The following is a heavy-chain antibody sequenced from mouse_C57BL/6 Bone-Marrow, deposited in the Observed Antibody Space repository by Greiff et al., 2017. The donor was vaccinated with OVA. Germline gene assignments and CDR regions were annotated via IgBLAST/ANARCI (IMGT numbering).Heavy chain of an antibody. V-gene: IGHV5-17*01. Sequence: EVMLVESGGGLVKPGGSLKLSCAASGFTFRDYGMHWVRQAPEKGLEWVAYISSGSSTIYYADTVKGRFTISRDNAKNTMFLQMTSLRSEDTAMYYCAGSNYGWYFDVWGTGTTVTVSS. CDR2: ISSGSSTI. CDR3: AGSNYGWYFDV. CDR1: GFTFRDYG. J-gene: IGHJ1*03. D-gene: IGHD2-5*01.